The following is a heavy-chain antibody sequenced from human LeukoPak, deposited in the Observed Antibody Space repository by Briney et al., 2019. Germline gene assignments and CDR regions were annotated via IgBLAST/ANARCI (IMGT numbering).Heavy chain of an antibody. J-gene: IGHJ6*02. Sequence: SETLSLTCTVSGGSISSYYCSWIRQPPGKGLEWIGYIYYSGSTNYNPSLKSRVTISVDTSKNQFSLKLSSVTAADTAVYYCARDSVYCSGGSRYSSYYGMDVWGQGTTVTVSS. D-gene: IGHD2-15*01. CDR1: GGSISSYY. CDR3: ARDSVYCSGGSRYSSYYGMDV. V-gene: IGHV4-59*01. CDR2: IYYSGST.